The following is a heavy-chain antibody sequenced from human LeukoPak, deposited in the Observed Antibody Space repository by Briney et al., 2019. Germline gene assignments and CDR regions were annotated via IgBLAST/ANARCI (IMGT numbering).Heavy chain of an antibody. J-gene: IGHJ4*02. Sequence: PGRSLRLSCTASGFTFSSYAMSWVRQAPGKGLEWVSAISGSGGSTYYADSVKGRSTISRDNSKNTLYLQMNSLRAEDTAVYYCAKDPGGYYFDYWGQGTLVTVSS. CDR3: AKDPGGYYFDY. CDR2: ISGSGGST. CDR1: GFTFSSYA. V-gene: IGHV3-23*01. D-gene: IGHD3-10*01.